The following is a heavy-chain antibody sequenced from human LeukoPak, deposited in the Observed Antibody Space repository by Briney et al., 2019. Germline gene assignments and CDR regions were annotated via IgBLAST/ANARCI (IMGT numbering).Heavy chain of an antibody. CDR1: GGFIRSYY. CDR2: IYTSGST. V-gene: IGHV4-4*07. D-gene: IGHD6-19*01. Sequence: SETLSLTCTVSGGFIRSYYWSWIRQPAGKGLEWLGRIYTSGSTNYNPSLKSRVTISVDKSKNQFSLKLSSVTAADTAVYYCARSSREGIAVAGTLFDYWGQGTLVTVSS. J-gene: IGHJ4*02. CDR3: ARSSREGIAVAGTLFDY.